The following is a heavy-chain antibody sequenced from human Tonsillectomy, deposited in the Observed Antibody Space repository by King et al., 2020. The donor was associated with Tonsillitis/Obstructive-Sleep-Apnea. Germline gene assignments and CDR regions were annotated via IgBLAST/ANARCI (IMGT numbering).Heavy chain of an antibody. CDR2: IWYDGSNK. CDR3: ARDALVATTPAPDY. Sequence: VQLVESGGGVVQPGRSLRLSCAASGFTFSSYGMHWVRQAPGKGLEWVAVIWYDGSNKYYADSVKGRFTISRDNSKNTLYLQMNSLRAEDTAVYYCARDALVATTPAPDYWGQGTLVTVSS. J-gene: IGHJ4*02. CDR1: GFTFSSYG. D-gene: IGHD5-12*01. V-gene: IGHV3-33*01.